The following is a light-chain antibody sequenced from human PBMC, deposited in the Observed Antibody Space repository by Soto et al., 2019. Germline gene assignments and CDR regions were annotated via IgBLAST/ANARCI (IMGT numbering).Light chain of an antibody. Sequence: QSALTQPPSVSGSPGQSVTISCIGTSSDVGTYDRVSWYQAPPGTAPKLIIYEVHYRPSGVPDRFSGSKSGNTASLTISGLQAEDEADYSCSSYAASTTLLFGGGTKLTVL. J-gene: IGLJ2*01. CDR3: SSYAASTTLL. CDR2: EVH. CDR1: SSDVGTYDR. V-gene: IGLV2-18*02.